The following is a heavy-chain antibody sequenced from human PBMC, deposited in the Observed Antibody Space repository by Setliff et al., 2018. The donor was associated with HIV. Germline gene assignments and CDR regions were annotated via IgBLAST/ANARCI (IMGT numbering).Heavy chain of an antibody. Sequence: PSETLSLTCTVSGDPMSSTSYYWGWIRQSPGKGLEWIGSIYYSGSTYYNPSLKSRVTISVDTSKNQFSLKLNSVTAADTAVYYCARDMTYYFDSSGSFGWFDPWGQGTLVTVSS. CDR1: GDPMSSTSYY. CDR3: ARDMTYYFDSSGSFGWFDP. D-gene: IGHD3-22*01. V-gene: IGHV4-39*07. J-gene: IGHJ5*02. CDR2: IYYSGST.